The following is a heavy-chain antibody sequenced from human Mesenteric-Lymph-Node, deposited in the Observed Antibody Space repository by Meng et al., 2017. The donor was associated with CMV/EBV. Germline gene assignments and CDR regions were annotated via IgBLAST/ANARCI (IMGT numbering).Heavy chain of an antibody. V-gene: IGHV3-23*01. CDR1: GFTFSNYA. J-gene: IGHJ5*02. D-gene: IGHD3-9*01. Sequence: GESLKISCAASGFTFSNYAMSWVRQAPGKGLEWVSGISASYSSTYYTHSVQGRFTISRDNSKDTLFLQMNSLRPDDTGLYYCAKDYKTDWTNWFDPWGQGTLVTVSS. CDR3: AKDYKTDWTNWFDP. CDR2: ISASYSST.